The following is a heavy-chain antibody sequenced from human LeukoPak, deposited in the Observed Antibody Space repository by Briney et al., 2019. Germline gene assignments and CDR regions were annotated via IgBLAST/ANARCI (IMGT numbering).Heavy chain of an antibody. CDR1: GFTFGSYW. D-gene: IGHD3-3*01. CDR3: ARSRNFWSGYYKGMDV. V-gene: IGHV3-74*01. J-gene: IGHJ6*02. Sequence: GGSLRLSCAASGFTFGSYWMHWLRQAPGKGLVWVSRINSDGSSTSYADSMKGRFTISRDNAKNTLYLQMNSLRAGDTAVYYCARSRNFWSGYYKGMDVWGQGTTVTVSS. CDR2: INSDGSST.